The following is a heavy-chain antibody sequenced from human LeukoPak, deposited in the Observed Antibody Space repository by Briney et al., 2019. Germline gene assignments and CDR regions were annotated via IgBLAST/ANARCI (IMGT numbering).Heavy chain of an antibody. Sequence: ASVKVSCKASGYTFTSYYMHWVRQAPGQGLEWMGIINPSGGSTSYAQKFQGRVTMTRDMSTSTAYMELRSLRSDDTAVYYCARDNGDILTGYYLWGYYFDYWGQGTLVTVSS. CDR1: GYTFTSYY. J-gene: IGHJ4*02. CDR3: ARDNGDILTGYYLWGYYFDY. V-gene: IGHV1-46*01. D-gene: IGHD3-9*01. CDR2: INPSGGST.